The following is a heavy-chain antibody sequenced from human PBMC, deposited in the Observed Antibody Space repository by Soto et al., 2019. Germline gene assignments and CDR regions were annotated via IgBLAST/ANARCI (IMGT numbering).Heavy chain of an antibody. CDR2: IYYSGNI. CDR1: GGSVSSGRYY. V-gene: IGHV4-61*01. CDR3: ARDTALLDY. J-gene: IGHJ4*02. Sequence: PSETLSLTCTVSGGSVSSGRYYWSWIRQPPGKGLEWVGFIYYSGNINYNPSLKSRVTIPVDTSKNQFSLKLSSVTAADTAVYYCARDTALLDYWGKGILVTVSS. D-gene: IGHD2-21*02.